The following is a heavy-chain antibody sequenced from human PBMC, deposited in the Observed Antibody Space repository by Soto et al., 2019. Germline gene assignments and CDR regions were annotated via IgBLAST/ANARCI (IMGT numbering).Heavy chain of an antibody. V-gene: IGHV3-30*18. CDR1: GFTFSYYG. Sequence: QVQLVESGGGVVQPGRSLRLSCTASGFTFSYYGIHWVRQAPGKGLEWVALISYDGSNEYYADSVKGRFTISRENFKNTLHLQMNSLRTDDPAVYYCAKDVDYSEHTRGAFDPWGQGIMVTVSS. CDR3: AKDVDYSEHTRGAFDP. CDR2: ISYDGSNE. D-gene: IGHD4-4*01. J-gene: IGHJ3*01.